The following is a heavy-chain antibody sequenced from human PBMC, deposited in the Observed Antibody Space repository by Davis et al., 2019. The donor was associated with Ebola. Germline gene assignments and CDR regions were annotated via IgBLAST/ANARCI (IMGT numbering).Heavy chain of an antibody. V-gene: IGHV4-61*09. CDR1: GDSISSGSYY. J-gene: IGHJ4*02. CDR3: ARDRQDSRAYGF. Sequence: LSLSCTVSGDSISSGSYYWSWIRQPAGKGLEWIGHIYTSGSTKYNPSVESRVTISLETSKNQFPLRRDSVTAADTAIYFCARDRQDSRAYGFWGQGTLVTVSS. D-gene: IGHD3-22*01. CDR2: IYTSGST.